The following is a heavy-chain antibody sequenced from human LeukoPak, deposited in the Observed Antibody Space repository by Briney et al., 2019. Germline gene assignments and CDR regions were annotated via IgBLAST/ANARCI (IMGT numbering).Heavy chain of an antibody. CDR1: GFTFSSYA. Sequence: GGSLRLSCAASGFTFSSYAMHWVRQAPGKGLEWVAVISYDGSNKYYADSVKGRFTISRDNSKNTLYLQMNSLRAEDTAVYYCASGGDTDASDIWGQGTMVTVSS. J-gene: IGHJ3*02. V-gene: IGHV3-30-3*01. D-gene: IGHD2-21*02. CDR3: ASGGDTDASDI. CDR2: ISYDGSNK.